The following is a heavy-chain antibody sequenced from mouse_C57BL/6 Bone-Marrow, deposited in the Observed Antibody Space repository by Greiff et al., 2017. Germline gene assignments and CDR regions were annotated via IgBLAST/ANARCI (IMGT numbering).Heavy chain of an antibody. CDR3: ARGGNYGGYYFDY. CDR1: GYTFTTYP. Sequence: VQLQQPGAELVRPGSSVKLSCKASGYTFTTYPIEWMKQNHGKSLEWIGNFHPYNDDTKYNEKFKGKATLTVEKSSSTVYLELSRLTSDNSAVYYCARGGNYGGYYFDYWGQGTTLTVSS. CDR2: FHPYNDDT. V-gene: IGHV1-47*01. D-gene: IGHD2-1*01. J-gene: IGHJ2*01.